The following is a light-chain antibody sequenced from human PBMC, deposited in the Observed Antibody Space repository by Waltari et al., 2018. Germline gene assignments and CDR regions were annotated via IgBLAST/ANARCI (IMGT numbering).Light chain of an antibody. V-gene: IGLV2-8*01. J-gene: IGLJ3*02. CDR2: GVD. Sequence: QSALTQPASVSGSPGQSITISCTGTSSDVGLYNFVSWYQQHPGKAPKLIISGVDKRPSGVHDRFSGSKSGSTAYLTVSGLQAEDEADYYCASHGNNKVFGGGTKLTVL. CDR1: SSDVGLYNF. CDR3: ASHGNNKV.